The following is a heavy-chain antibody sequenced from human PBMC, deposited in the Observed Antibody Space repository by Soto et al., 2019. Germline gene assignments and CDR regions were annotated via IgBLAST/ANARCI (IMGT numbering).Heavy chain of an antibody. CDR1: GFTFSSYW. J-gene: IGHJ4*02. V-gene: IGHV3-7*05. CDR2: IKQDGSEK. CDR3: ARDSGYYDSSGYHETLYYFDY. D-gene: IGHD3-22*01. Sequence: GGSLRLSCAASGFTFSSYWMSWVRQAPGKGLEWVANIKQDGSEKYYVDSVKGRFTISRDNAKNSLYLQMNSLRAEDTAVYYCARDSGYYDSSGYHETLYYFDYWGQGTLVTVSS.